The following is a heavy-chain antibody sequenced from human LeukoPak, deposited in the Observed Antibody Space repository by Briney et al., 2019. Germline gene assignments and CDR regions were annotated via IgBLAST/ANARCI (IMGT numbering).Heavy chain of an antibody. CDR1: GFTFSSYG. D-gene: IGHD5-12*01. V-gene: IGHV3-30*03. Sequence: PGGSLRLSCAASGFTFSSYGMHWVRQAPGKGLEWVAVISYDGSNKYYADSVKGRFTISRDNSKNTLYLQMNSLRAEDTAVYYCARESGGVATIDYWGQGTLVTVSS. J-gene: IGHJ4*02. CDR3: ARESGGVATIDY. CDR2: ISYDGSNK.